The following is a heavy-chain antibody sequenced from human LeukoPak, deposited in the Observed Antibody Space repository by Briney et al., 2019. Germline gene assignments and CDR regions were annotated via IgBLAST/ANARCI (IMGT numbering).Heavy chain of an antibody. J-gene: IGHJ1*01. CDR1: GFTFSNAW. CDR2: IKRETDGGTI. Sequence: PGGSLRLSCAVSGFTFSNAWMNWVRQAPGKGLEWLGRIKRETDGGTIDYAAPVKGRFTISRDDSRNTLYLQMDSLKIEDTAVYYCTTDRYYDNSELQFQHWGQGTLVTVSS. D-gene: IGHD3-22*01. V-gene: IGHV3-15*07. CDR3: TTDRYYDNSELQFQH.